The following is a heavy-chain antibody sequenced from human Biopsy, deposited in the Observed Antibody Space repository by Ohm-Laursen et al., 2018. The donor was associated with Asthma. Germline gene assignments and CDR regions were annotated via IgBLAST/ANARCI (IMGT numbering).Heavy chain of an antibody. CDR2: ISYDGSNK. V-gene: IGHV3-30-3*01. J-gene: IGHJ6*02. CDR3: ARDKPSHIDYCYGMDV. Sequence: RSLRLSCAGSGFTFSSYAMHWVRQAPGKGLEWVAVISYDGSNKYYADSVKGRFTISRDNSKNTLYLQMNSLRAEGTAVYYCARDKPSHIDYCYGMDVWGQGTTVTVSS. CDR1: GFTFSSYA.